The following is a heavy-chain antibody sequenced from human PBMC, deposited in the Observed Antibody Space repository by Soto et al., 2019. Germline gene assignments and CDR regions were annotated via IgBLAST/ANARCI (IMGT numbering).Heavy chain of an antibody. CDR1: GFTFSDYY. D-gene: IGHD2-2*01. CDR3: ARAKDGDIVAVPAAISDFYYGMDV. Sequence: PGGSLRLSCAASGFTFSDYYMSWIRQAPGKGLEWVSYVSSSGSTIYYADPVKGRFTISRDNAKNSLYLQMNSLRAEDTAVYYCARAKDGDIVAVPAAISDFYYGMDVWGQGTTVTVSS. CDR2: VSSSGSTI. J-gene: IGHJ6*02. V-gene: IGHV3-11*01.